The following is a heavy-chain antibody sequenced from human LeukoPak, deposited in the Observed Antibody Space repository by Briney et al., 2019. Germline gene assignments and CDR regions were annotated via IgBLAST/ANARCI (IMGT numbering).Heavy chain of an antibody. CDR2: IYPADSDT. CDR1: GYTFSSYW. V-gene: IGHV5-51*01. CDR3: ARHEFSVSGSYYMAY. D-gene: IGHD3-10*01. Sequence: GESLKISCKGSGYTFSSYWIGWVRQMPGKGLEWMGIIYPADSDTKYGPSFEGQVTISGDKSISTAYLQWSSLKASDTAMYYCARHEFSVSGSYYMAYWGQGTLVSVCS. J-gene: IGHJ4*02.